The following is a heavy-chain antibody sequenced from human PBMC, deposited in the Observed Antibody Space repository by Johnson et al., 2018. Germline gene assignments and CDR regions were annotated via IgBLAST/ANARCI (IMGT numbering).Heavy chain of an antibody. CDR1: GFTFSDYY. V-gene: IGHV3-11*04. Sequence: QVQLVQSGGGLVKPGGSXRLSCAASGFTFSDYYMSWIRQAPGKGLEWVSYISSSSSTIYYADSVKGRFTISRDNAKKSLYLQMNSLRDEDTAVYYCARDTSGSYLGYFQHWGQGTLVTVSS. CDR3: ARDTSGSYLGYFQH. J-gene: IGHJ1*01. D-gene: IGHD1-26*01. CDR2: ISSSSSTI.